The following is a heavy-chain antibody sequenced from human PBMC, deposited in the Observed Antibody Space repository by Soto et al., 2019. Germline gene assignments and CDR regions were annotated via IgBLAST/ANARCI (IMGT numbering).Heavy chain of an antibody. D-gene: IGHD3-22*01. CDR1: GFTFSSYW. J-gene: IGHJ4*02. V-gene: IGHV3-74*03. CDR2: IDSDGRST. Sequence: EVQLVESGGGLVQPGGSLRLCCAASGFTFSSYWMPWVRQSPGKGLVWVSQIDSDGRSTTYADTVKGRFTVSRDNAKNKLFLQMNSLRAEDTAVYYCVRDYVSSGFYSGHWGQGTLVTVSS. CDR3: VRDYVSSGFYSGH.